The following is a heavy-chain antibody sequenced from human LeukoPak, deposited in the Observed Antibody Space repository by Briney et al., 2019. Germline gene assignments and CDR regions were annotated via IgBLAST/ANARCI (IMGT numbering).Heavy chain of an antibody. CDR3: ARGAVIGAARPGRYFDY. Sequence: SETLSLTCAVSGGSISSGGYSRSWIRQPPGKGLEWIGEINHSGSTNYNPSLKSRVTISVDTSKNQFSLKLSSVTAADTAVYYCARGAVIGAARPGRYFDYWGQGTLVTVSS. V-gene: IGHV4-34*01. D-gene: IGHD6-6*01. CDR1: GGSISSGGYS. CDR2: INHSGST. J-gene: IGHJ4*02.